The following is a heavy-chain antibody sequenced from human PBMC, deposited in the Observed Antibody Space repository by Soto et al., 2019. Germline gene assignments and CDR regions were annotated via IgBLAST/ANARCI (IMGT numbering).Heavy chain of an antibody. CDR1: GFTFSSCG. Sequence: GGSLRLSCAASGFTFSSCGMHWVRQAPGKGLEWVAVIWYDGSNKYYADSVKGRFTISRDNSKNTLYLQMNSLRAEDTAVYYCARGAGIFDYFDYWGQGTLVTVSS. V-gene: IGHV3-33*01. J-gene: IGHJ4*02. CDR3: ARGAGIFDYFDY. D-gene: IGHD1-1*01. CDR2: IWYDGSNK.